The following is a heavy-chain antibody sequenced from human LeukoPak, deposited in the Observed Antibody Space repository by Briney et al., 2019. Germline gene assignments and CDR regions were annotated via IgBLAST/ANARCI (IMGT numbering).Heavy chain of an antibody. CDR3: ARHLRAKGAFDI. Sequence: SETLSLTCTVSGGSIGSSSYYWGWIRQPPGKGLEWIGSIYYSGSTYYNPSLKSRVTISVDTSKNQFSLKLSSVTAADTAVYYCARHLRAKGAFDIWGQGTMVTVSS. J-gene: IGHJ3*02. CDR2: IYYSGST. V-gene: IGHV4-39*01. D-gene: IGHD1-26*01. CDR1: GGSIGSSSYY.